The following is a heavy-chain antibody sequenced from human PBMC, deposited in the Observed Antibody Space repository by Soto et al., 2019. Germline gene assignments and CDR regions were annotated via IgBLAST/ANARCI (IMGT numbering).Heavy chain of an antibody. V-gene: IGHV4-59*01. CDR1: GGSISSYY. J-gene: IGHJ6*02. Sequence: SETLSLTCTVSGGSISSYYWSWIRQPPGKGLEWIGYIYYSGSTNYNPSLKGRVTISVDTSKNQFSLKLSSVTAADTAVYYCARGYDFWSGTTRGGMDVWGQGTTVTVSS. D-gene: IGHD3-3*01. CDR2: IYYSGST. CDR3: ARGYDFWSGTTRGGMDV.